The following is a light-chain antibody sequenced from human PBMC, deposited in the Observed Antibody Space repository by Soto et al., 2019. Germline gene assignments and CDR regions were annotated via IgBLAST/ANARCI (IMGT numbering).Light chain of an antibody. Sequence: DIQMTQSPSTLSASVGDRVTITCRASQSISSRLAWYQQKSGKAPKLLIYKASSLESGVPSRFSGSGSGTEFTLTISSLQPDDFATYYCQQYDSYSRTFGQGTRVEIK. CDR1: QSISSR. CDR2: KAS. V-gene: IGKV1-5*03. J-gene: IGKJ1*01. CDR3: QQYDSYSRT.